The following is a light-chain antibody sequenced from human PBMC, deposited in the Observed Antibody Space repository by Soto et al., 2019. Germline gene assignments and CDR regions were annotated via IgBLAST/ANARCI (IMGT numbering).Light chain of an antibody. CDR2: GAS. J-gene: IGKJ3*01. CDR1: QTFSSY. Sequence: EIVLTQSPGTLSLSPGERATLSCRASQTFSSYLAWYQQKPGQAPRLLIYGASSRATGIPDRFSGSGSGTDFTLTISRLEPEDVAVYYCQLYGSSPPFTFGPGTKVDI. V-gene: IGKV3-20*01. CDR3: QLYGSSPPFT.